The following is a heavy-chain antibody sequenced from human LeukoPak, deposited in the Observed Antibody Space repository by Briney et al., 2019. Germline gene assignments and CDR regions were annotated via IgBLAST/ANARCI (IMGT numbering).Heavy chain of an antibody. V-gene: IGHV3-15*01. CDR1: GFTFKNAW. CDR3: ATHMSYYDSSGIDY. D-gene: IGHD3-22*01. J-gene: IGHJ4*02. CDR2: IKSKAHGGTP. Sequence: PGGSLRLSCAASGFTFKNAWMSWVRQAPGKGLEWVGRIKSKAHGGTPDYAAPVKGRFTISRDDSKNTLYLQLNSLKTEDTAVYYCATHMSYYDSSGIDYWGQGTLVTVSS.